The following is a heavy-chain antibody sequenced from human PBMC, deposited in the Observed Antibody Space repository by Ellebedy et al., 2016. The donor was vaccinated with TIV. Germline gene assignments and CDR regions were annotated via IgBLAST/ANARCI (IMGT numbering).Heavy chain of an antibody. J-gene: IGHJ4*02. D-gene: IGHD2-2*01. CDR2: INPNSGGT. V-gene: IGHV1-2*02. Sequence: ASVKVSCXASGYTFTGYYMHWVRQAPGQGLEWMGWINPNSGGTDYAQKFQGRVTMTTDTSISTAYMELSRLRSDDTAVYYCARDDCSGTSCPFFHYWGQGTLVTVSS. CDR3: ARDDCSGTSCPFFHY. CDR1: GYTFTGYY.